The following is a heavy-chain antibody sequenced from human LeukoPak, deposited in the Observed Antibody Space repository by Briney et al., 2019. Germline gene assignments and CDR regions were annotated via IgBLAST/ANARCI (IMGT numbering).Heavy chain of an antibody. CDR3: ARDRSRPNPFFDS. CDR1: GGSISSDDYY. Sequence: PSQTLSLTCTVSGGSISSDDYYWSWIRQPPGKGLEWIGYIHHRGSTFYNPSLKSRVTMSVDTSKNQFSLRLSSVTAADTAVYSCARDRSRPNPFFDSWGQGTLVTVSS. D-gene: IGHD6-13*01. V-gene: IGHV4-30-4*01. CDR2: IHHRGST. J-gene: IGHJ4*02.